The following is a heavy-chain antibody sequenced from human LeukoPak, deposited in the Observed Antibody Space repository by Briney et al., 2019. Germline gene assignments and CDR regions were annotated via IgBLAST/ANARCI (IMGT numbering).Heavy chain of an antibody. Sequence: GGSLRLSCAVSGFTVNSYWMHWVRQGPGKGLVWVSHINSDGSTTGYADSVKGRFTISRDSAKNTLYLEMNNLRAEDTAVYYCARGYNYRFEYWGQGTLVIVSS. CDR1: GFTVNSYW. J-gene: IGHJ4*02. D-gene: IGHD5-24*01. V-gene: IGHV3-74*01. CDR3: ARGYNYRFEY. CDR2: INSDGSTT.